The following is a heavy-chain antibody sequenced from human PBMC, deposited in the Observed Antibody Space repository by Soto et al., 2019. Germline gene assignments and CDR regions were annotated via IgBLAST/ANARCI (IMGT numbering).Heavy chain of an antibody. J-gene: IGHJ6*03. V-gene: IGHV1-18*01. Sequence: ASVKVSCKASGYTFTSYGISWVRQAPGQGLEWMGWISAYNGNTNYAQKLQGRVTMTTDTSTSTAYMELRSLRSDDTAVYYCARARQQPPPYYYYYMDVWGKGTTVTVSS. CDR2: ISAYNGNT. CDR3: ARARQQPPPYYYYYMDV. D-gene: IGHD6-13*01. CDR1: GYTFTSYG.